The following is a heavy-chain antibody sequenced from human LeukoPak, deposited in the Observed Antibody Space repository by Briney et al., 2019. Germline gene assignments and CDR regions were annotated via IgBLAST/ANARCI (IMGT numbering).Heavy chain of an antibody. CDR1: GYTFTSYY. CDR2: INPTGGST. Sequence: GASVKVSCKASGYTFTSYYMHWVRQAPGQGLEWMGLINPTGGSTGYAQKFQGRVTMTRDMSTSTDYMELSSLRSEDTAIYYCARGVHVRKYDSNDNCFDPWGQGTLVTVSS. CDR3: ARGVHVRKYDSNDNCFDP. J-gene: IGHJ5*02. V-gene: IGHV1-46*01. D-gene: IGHD3-22*01.